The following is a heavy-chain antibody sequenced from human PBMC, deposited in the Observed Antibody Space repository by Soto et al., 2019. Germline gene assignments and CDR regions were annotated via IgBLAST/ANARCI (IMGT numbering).Heavy chain of an antibody. V-gene: IGHV4-39*01. CDR3: ARHYYDSSGHHNYFDY. J-gene: IGHJ4*02. D-gene: IGHD3-22*01. CDR1: GGSISSSSYY. CDR2: IYYSGST. Sequence: SETLSLTCTVSGGSISSSSYYWGWIRQPPGEGLEWIGSIYYSGSTYYNPSLKSRVTISVDTSKNQFSLKLSSVTAADTAVYYCARHYYDSSGHHNYFDYWGQGTLVTVSS.